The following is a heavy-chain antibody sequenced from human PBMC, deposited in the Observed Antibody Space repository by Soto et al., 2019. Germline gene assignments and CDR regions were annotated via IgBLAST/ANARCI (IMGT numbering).Heavy chain of an antibody. Sequence: GGSLRLSCAASGFTFSSYAMSWVRQAPGKGLEWVSAISGSGGSTYYADSVKGRFTISRDNSKNTLYLQMNSLRAEDTAVYYCAKRRTHKRGYRGVKWFDPWGQGTLVTVSS. V-gene: IGHV3-23*01. D-gene: IGHD2-8*01. CDR3: AKRRTHKRGYRGVKWFDP. J-gene: IGHJ5*02. CDR2: ISGSGGST. CDR1: GFTFSSYA.